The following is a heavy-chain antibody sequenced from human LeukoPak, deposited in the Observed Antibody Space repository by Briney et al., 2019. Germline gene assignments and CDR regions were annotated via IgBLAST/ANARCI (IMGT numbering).Heavy chain of an antibody. V-gene: IGHV3-23*01. CDR3: AKDDAWLRFGE. CDR1: GFTFSRNG. Sequence: GGSLRLSCAASGFTFSRNGMTWVRQAPGKGLEWVSAISGSGGNTYYADSVKGRFTISRDNSKNTLYLEVISLTAEDTAVYYCAKDDAWLRFGEWSQGTLVTVSS. J-gene: IGHJ4*02. D-gene: IGHD3-10*01. CDR2: ISGSGGNT.